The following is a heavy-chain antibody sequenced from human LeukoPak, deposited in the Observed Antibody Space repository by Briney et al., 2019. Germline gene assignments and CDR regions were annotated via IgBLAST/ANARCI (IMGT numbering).Heavy chain of an antibody. J-gene: IGHJ4*02. Sequence: ASVKVSCKASGYSFTRYGFNWLRQAPGQGLEWMGWISAYNGNTHYAQKFQGRVAMTRDTYTNTSYMDLRSLRSDDTAVYYCARGGGIIAAAAHDYWGQGTLVTVSS. CDR1: GYSFTRYG. V-gene: IGHV1-18*04. D-gene: IGHD6-13*01. CDR2: ISAYNGNT. CDR3: ARGGGIIAAAAHDY.